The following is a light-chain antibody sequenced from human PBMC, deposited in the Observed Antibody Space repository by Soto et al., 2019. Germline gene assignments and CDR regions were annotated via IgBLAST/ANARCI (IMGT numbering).Light chain of an antibody. CDR2: AAS. CDR3: QHGYGIPRT. V-gene: IGKV1-39*01. CDR1: QTISTH. J-gene: IGKJ1*01. Sequence: DIQMTQSPSTLSASVGDSVSITCRASQTISTHLNWYQQKPGKAPNLLIYAASTLQIGVPSRFSGSGSGTDFTLTISSLPPEDFATYYCQHGYGIPRTFGQGTKVEVK.